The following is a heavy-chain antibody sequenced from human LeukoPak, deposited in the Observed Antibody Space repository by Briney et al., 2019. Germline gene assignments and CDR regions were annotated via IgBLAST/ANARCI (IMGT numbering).Heavy chain of an antibody. D-gene: IGHD5-18*01. Sequence: EESLRLSCAASGFTFNTYGMDWVRQAPGKGLEWVAFIRYDGSNKYYTDSVKGRFTISRDNSKNTLYLQMNSLRAEDTAVYCCAGDLIHTDFDYWGQGTLVTVSS. CDR3: AGDLIHTDFDY. V-gene: IGHV3-30*02. J-gene: IGHJ4*02. CDR1: GFTFNTYG. CDR2: IRYDGSNK.